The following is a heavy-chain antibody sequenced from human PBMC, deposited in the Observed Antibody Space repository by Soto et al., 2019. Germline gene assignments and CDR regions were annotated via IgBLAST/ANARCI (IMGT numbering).Heavy chain of an antibody. CDR3: AGGGSIVVATRRLMDV. CDR2: MHYTGFS. Sequence: PSETLSLTCSFSGDSVTSHYLTWIRQSPEKGLEWIGYMHYTGFSHYNPSLKSRLTISVDTPKNQFTLQLTSVTVADTAVYYCAGGGSIVVATRRLMDVWGKGTTVTVSS. CDR1: GDSVTSHY. J-gene: IGHJ6*03. V-gene: IGHV4-59*02. D-gene: IGHD3-22*01.